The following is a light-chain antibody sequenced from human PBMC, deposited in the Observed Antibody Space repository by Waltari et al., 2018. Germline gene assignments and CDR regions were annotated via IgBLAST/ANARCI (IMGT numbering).Light chain of an antibody. CDR3: FSFTPTSRLAM. CDR1: SNYIGGHDF. Sequence: QSALTQPASVSGSPGQSITISCTGTSNYIGGHDFVSWYHQHPAQAPKLLIYDVTKRASGISSRFSGSKSGHTASLPISGLQAEDEADYYCFSFTPTSRLAMFAGGTKLTV. V-gene: IGLV2-14*03. CDR2: DVT. J-gene: IGLJ3*02.